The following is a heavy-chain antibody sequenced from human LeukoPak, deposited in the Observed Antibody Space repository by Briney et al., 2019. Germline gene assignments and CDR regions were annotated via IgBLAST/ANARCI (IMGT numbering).Heavy chain of an antibody. CDR3: ATPRHEWELLPVGYYFDY. J-gene: IGHJ4*02. Sequence: PGGSLRLSCAASGFTFSSYNMNWVRQAPGKGLEWVSFISTSSSYIYYADSVKGRFTISRDNSKNTLYLQMNSLRAEDTAVYYCATPRHEWELLPVGYYFDYWGQGTLVTVSS. V-gene: IGHV3-21*04. CDR1: GFTFSSYN. D-gene: IGHD1-26*01. CDR2: ISTSSSYI.